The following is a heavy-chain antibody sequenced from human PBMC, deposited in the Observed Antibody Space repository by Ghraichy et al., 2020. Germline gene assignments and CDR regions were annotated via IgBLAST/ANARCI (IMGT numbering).Heavy chain of an antibody. CDR3: ARGEYSYGLNYYYGMDV. Sequence: GGSLRLSCAASGFTFSSYWMSWVRQAPGKGLEWVANIKQDGSEKYYVDSVKGRFTISRDNAKNSLYLQMNSLRAEDTAVYYCARGEYSYGLNYYYGMDVWGQGTTVTVSS. J-gene: IGHJ6*02. V-gene: IGHV3-7*04. CDR1: GFTFSSYW. D-gene: IGHD5-18*01. CDR2: IKQDGSEK.